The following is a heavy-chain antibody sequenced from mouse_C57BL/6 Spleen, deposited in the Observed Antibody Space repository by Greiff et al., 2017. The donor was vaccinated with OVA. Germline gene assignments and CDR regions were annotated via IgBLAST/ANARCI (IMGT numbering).Heavy chain of an antibody. V-gene: IGHV1-76*01. Sequence: QVQLQQSGAELVRPGASVKLSCKASGYTFTDYYINWVKQRPGQGLEWIARIYPGSGNTYYNEKFKGKATLTAEKSSSTAYMQLSSLTSEDSAVYFCARPGPYWYFDVWGTGTTVTVSS. CDR1: GYTFTDYY. CDR3: ARPGPYWYFDV. D-gene: IGHD3-3*01. CDR2: IYPGSGNT. J-gene: IGHJ1*03.